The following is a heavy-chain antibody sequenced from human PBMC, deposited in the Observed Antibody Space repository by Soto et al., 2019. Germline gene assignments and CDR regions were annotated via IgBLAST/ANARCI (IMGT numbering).Heavy chain of an antibody. CDR1: GFTFSSYA. Sequence: GGSLRLSCAASGFTFSSYALSWVRQAPGKGLEWVSSISGSGNSPYYADSVKGRFTISRDNGKKTLYLQMNSLRAEDTAVYYCAKESYYDTSGYFTFDYWGQGARVTVYS. J-gene: IGHJ4*02. CDR3: AKESYYDTSGYFTFDY. CDR2: ISGSGNSP. D-gene: IGHD3-22*01. V-gene: IGHV3-23*01.